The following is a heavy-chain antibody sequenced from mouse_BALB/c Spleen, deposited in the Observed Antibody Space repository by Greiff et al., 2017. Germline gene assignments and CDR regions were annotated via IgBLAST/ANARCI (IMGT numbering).Heavy chain of an antibody. CDR3: TREDYRY. V-gene: IGHV1S81*02. D-gene: IGHD2-14*01. J-gene: IGHJ2*01. Sequence: QVQLQQSGAELVKPGASVKLSCKASGYTFTSYYMYWVKQRPGQGLEWIGEINPSNGGTNFNEKFKSKATLTVDKSSSTAFMQLSSLTSEDSAVYYCTREDYRYWGQGTTLTVSS. CDR2: INPSNGGT. CDR1: GYTFTSYY.